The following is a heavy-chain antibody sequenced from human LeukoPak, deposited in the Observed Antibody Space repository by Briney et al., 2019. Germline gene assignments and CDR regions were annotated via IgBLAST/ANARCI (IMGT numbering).Heavy chain of an antibody. CDR1: GGSISSSNW. J-gene: IGHJ5*02. Sequence: SETLSLTCAVSGGSISSSNWWSWVRQPPGKGLEWIGEIYHSGSTNYNPSLKSRVTMSVDTSKNQFSLKLSSVTAADTAVYYCARGYCSGGSCYPPRNWFDPWGQGTLVTVSS. CDR3: ARGYCSGGSCYPPRNWFDP. V-gene: IGHV4-4*02. CDR2: IYHSGST. D-gene: IGHD2-15*01.